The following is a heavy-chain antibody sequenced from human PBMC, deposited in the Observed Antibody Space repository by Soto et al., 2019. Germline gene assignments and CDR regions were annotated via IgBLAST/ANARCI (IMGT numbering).Heavy chain of an antibody. CDR2: ISGRGESI. CDR3: AKETLAGFDY. CDR1: GFTFANYA. J-gene: IGHJ4*02. Sequence: GGSLRLSCAASGFTFANYAMTWVRQAPGKGLDWVSVISGRGESIYYADSVKGRFTISRDNSKNMLYLHMNSPRSEDTAVYYCAKETLAGFDYWGRGTLVTVSS. V-gene: IGHV3-23*01. D-gene: IGHD6-19*01.